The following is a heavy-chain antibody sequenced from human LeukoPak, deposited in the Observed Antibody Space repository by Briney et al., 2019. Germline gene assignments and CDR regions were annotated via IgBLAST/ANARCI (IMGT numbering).Heavy chain of an antibody. CDR2: INHSGST. Sequence: PSETLSLTCAVYGGSFSGYYWSWIRQPPGKGLEWIGEINHSGSTNYNPSLKSRVTISVDTSKNQFSLKLSSVTAADTAVYYCARPSRYVWGSYRSAFDIWGQETMVTVSS. V-gene: IGHV4-34*01. CDR3: ARPSRYVWGSYRSAFDI. D-gene: IGHD3-16*02. J-gene: IGHJ3*02. CDR1: GGSFSGYY.